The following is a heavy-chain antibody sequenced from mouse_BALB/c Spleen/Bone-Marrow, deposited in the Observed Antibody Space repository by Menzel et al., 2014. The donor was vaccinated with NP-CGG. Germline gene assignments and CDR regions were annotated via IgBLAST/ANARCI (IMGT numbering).Heavy chain of an antibody. CDR1: GYTFTSYW. CDR2: FYPGSGST. Sequence: LQQSGSEPVRPGASVKLSCKASGYTFTSYWMHWVKPRPGQGLEWIGNFYPGSGSTNYDEKFKRKATLTVDTSSSTAYMQLSSLTSEDSAVYYCTRYRYDADYFDYWGQGTTLTVSS. J-gene: IGHJ2*01. V-gene: IGHV1S22*01. CDR3: TRYRYDADYFDY. D-gene: IGHD2-14*01.